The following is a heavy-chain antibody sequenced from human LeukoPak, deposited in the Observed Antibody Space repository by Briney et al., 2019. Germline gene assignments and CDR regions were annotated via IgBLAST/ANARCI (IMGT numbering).Heavy chain of an antibody. Sequence: PSETLSLTCAVYGGSFSGYYWSWIRQPPGKGLEWIGEINHSGSTNYNPSLKSRVTISVDTSKNQFSLKLSSVTAADTAVYYCARAYVQIPPPPGNYYGSGSYSGVNDYWGQGTLVTVSS. CDR2: INHSGST. CDR3: ARAYVQIPPPPGNYYGSGSYSGVNDY. D-gene: IGHD3-10*01. CDR1: GGSFSGYY. J-gene: IGHJ4*02. V-gene: IGHV4-34*01.